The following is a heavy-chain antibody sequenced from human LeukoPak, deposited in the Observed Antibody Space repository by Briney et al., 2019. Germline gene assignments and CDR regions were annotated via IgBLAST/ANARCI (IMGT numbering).Heavy chain of an antibody. CDR2: ISGSGGST. CDR1: GFTFSSYA. Sequence: PGGSLRLSCAASGFTFSSYAMYWVRQAPGKGLEWVSGISGSGGSTYYADSVKGRFTISRDNSKNTVYLQMHSLRAEDTAVYYCPKTTAGYSSGRYPGWPVDYWGQGTLVTVSS. D-gene: IGHD6-19*01. J-gene: IGHJ4*02. V-gene: IGHV3-23*01. CDR3: PKTTAGYSSGRYPGWPVDY.